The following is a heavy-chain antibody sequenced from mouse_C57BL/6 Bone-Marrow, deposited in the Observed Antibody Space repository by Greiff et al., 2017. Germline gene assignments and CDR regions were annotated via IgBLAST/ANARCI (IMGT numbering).Heavy chain of an antibody. CDR2: IYPRSGNT. J-gene: IGHJ1*03. CDR3: ARGKDVWYFDV. CDR1: GYTFTSYG. Sequence: QVQLQQSGAELARPGASVKLSCKASGYTFTSYGISWVQQRPGQGLEWIGEIYPRSGNTYYNEKFKGKATLTADKSSSTAYMELRSLTSEDSAVYFCARGKDVWYFDVWGTGTTVTVSS. V-gene: IGHV1-81*01.